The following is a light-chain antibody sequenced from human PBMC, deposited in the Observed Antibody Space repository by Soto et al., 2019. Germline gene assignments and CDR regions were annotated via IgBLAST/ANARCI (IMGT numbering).Light chain of an antibody. CDR3: QQRSNWPIT. V-gene: IGKV3-11*01. CDR2: DSS. Sequence: EIVLTQSPATLSLSPGERATLFCRASQSVTRSLAWYQQKPGQAPRLLIYDSSSRATGIPARFSGSGSGTDFTLTSSSLEPEDFAVYYCQQRSNWPITFGQGTRLEIK. J-gene: IGKJ5*01. CDR1: QSVTRS.